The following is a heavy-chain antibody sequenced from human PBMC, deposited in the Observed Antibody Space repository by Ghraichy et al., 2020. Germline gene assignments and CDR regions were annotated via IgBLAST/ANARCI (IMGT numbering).Heavy chain of an antibody. Sequence: ASVKVSCKVSGYTLTELSMHWVRQAPGKGLEWMGGFDPEDGETIYAQKFQGRVTMTEDTSTDTAYMELSSLRSEDTAVYYCATREQGHGSGSYVGVGQDYWGQGTLVTVSS. J-gene: IGHJ4*02. CDR2: FDPEDGET. D-gene: IGHD3-10*01. CDR1: GYTLTELS. V-gene: IGHV1-24*01. CDR3: ATREQGHGSGSYVGVGQDY.